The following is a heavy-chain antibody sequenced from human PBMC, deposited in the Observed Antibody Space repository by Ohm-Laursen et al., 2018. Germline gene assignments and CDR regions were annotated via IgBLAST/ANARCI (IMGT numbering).Heavy chain of an antibody. CDR1: GFTFSSYA. CDR3: AKDRRYFDY. V-gene: IGHV3-23*01. J-gene: IGHJ4*02. CDR2: IGGGATT. Sequence: SLRLSCAASGFTFSSYAMSWVRQAPGKGLEWVSVIGGGATTYYADSVKGRFTISRDNSRNTLSLQMNSLGAEDTAVYYCAKDRRYFDYWGQGTLVTVSS.